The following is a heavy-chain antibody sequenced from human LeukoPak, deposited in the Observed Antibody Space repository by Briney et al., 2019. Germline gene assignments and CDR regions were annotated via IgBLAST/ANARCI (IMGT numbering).Heavy chain of an antibody. J-gene: IGHJ4*02. CDR3: ARRVFGSSTLYYFDY. Sequence: GESLKISCKGSGYSFTSHWIGWVRQMPGKGLEWMGIIYPGDSDTRCSPSFQGQVTFSADKSISTAYLQWSSLKASDIAMYYCARRVFGSSTLYYFDYWGQGTLVTVSS. D-gene: IGHD2-2*01. CDR1: GYSFTSHW. V-gene: IGHV5-51*01. CDR2: IYPGDSDT.